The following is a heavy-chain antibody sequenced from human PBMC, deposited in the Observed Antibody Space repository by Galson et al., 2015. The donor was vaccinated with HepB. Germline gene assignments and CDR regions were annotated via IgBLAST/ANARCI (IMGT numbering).Heavy chain of an antibody. V-gene: IGHV3-30-3*01. Sequence: SLRLSCAASGFTFSASSMHWVRQAPGKGLAWVAIISYDDNNKYYADSVRGRLTISRDNSKNMLSLQMNSLRPEDTAVYYCARDVLSNCRGANCSSGWFDPWGQGTLVTVSS. J-gene: IGHJ5*02. CDR3: ARDVLSNCRGANCSSGWFDP. CDR2: ISYDDNNK. D-gene: IGHD2-15*01. CDR1: GFTFSASS.